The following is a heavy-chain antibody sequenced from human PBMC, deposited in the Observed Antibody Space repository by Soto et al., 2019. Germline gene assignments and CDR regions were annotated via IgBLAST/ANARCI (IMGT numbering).Heavy chain of an antibody. CDR1: GFTFSSYG. CDR3: ARDSIFLGFGELYYFDY. CDR2: IWYDGSNK. V-gene: IGHV3-33*01. J-gene: IGHJ4*02. Sequence: QVQLVESGGGVVQPGRSLRLSCAASGFTFSSYGMHWVRQAPGKGLEWVAVIWYDGSNKYYADSVKGRFTISRDNSKNTLYLQMNSLRAEDTAVYYCARDSIFLGFGELYYFDYWGQGTLVTVSS. D-gene: IGHD3-10*01.